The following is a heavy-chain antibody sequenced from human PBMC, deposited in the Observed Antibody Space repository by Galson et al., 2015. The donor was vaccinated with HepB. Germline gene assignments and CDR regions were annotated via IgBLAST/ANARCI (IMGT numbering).Heavy chain of an antibody. CDR2: AYHSGGT. D-gene: IGHD3-10*01. CDR1: GDSISNDRW. V-gene: IGHV4-4*02. Sequence: LSLTCAVSGDSISNDRWWSWVRQPPGEGLEWIGEAYHSGGTNYRPSLKSRVTISVDKSKNQFSLKLTSVTAADAAVYYCAWAKEARGYFDYWVQGTLVTVSS. CDR3: AWAKEARGYFDY. J-gene: IGHJ4*02.